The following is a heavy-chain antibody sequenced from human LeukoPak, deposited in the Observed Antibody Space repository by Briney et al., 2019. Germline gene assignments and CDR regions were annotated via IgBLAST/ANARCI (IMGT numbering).Heavy chain of an antibody. Sequence: GGSLRLSCAASGFTFSSYSMNWVRQAPGKGLEWVSSISSSSSYIYYADSVKGRFTISRDNAKKSLYLQMDSLRAEDTAVYYCAKDSRRYYYDSSGYYLDYWGQGTLVTVSS. V-gene: IGHV3-21*01. CDR3: AKDSRRYYYDSSGYYLDY. J-gene: IGHJ4*02. D-gene: IGHD3-22*01. CDR2: ISSSSSYI. CDR1: GFTFSSYS.